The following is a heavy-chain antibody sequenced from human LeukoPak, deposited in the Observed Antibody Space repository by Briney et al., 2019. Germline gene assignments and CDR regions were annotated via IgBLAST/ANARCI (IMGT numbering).Heavy chain of an antibody. D-gene: IGHD2-15*01. Sequence: PSETLSLTCAVYGGSFSGYYWSWIRQPPGKGLEWIGEINHSGSTNYNPSLKSRVTISVDTSKNQFSLKLSSVTAADTAVYYCARGMGYCSGGSCYEWSDPWGQGTLVTVSS. CDR2: INHSGST. CDR1: GGSFSGYY. CDR3: ARGMGYCSGGSCYEWSDP. V-gene: IGHV4-34*01. J-gene: IGHJ5*02.